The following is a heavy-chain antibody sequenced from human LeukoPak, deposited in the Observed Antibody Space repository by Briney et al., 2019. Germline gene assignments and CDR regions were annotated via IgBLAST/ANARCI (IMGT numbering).Heavy chain of an antibody. CDR1: GYTFTNYA. CDR2: INTNTGNP. D-gene: IGHD4-11*01. V-gene: IGHV7-4-1*02. CDR3: ARVQDYGNYGWFDP. J-gene: IGHJ5*02. Sequence: ASVKVSCKASGYTFTNYAMNWVRQAPGQGLEWMGWINTNTGNPTYAQGFTGRFVFSLDTSVSTAYLQISSLKAEDTAVYYCARVQDYGNYGWFDPWGQGTLVTVSS.